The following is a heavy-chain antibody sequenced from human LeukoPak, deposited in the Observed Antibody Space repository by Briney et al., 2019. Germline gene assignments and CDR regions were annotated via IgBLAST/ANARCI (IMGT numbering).Heavy chain of an antibody. CDR3: AREGGSGSYYEYNWFDP. Sequence: SVKVSFKASGGTFSSYAISWVRQAPGQGLEWMGGIIPIFGTANYAQKFQGRVTITADESTSTAYMELSSLRSEDTAVYYCAREGGSGSYYEYNWFDPWGQGTLVTVSS. V-gene: IGHV1-69*13. CDR1: GGTFSSYA. J-gene: IGHJ5*02. CDR2: IIPIFGTA. D-gene: IGHD3-10*01.